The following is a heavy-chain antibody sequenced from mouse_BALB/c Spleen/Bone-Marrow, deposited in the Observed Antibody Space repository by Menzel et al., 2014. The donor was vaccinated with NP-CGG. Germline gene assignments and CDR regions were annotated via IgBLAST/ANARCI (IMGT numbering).Heavy chain of an antibody. D-gene: IGHD3-3*01. J-gene: IGHJ3*01. Sequence: VQLKESGAELVKPGASVKLSCTASGFNIKDAYMHWVRQRPEQGLEWIGRINPANGNTEYDPKFQGKATITADTSSNTAYLQLSSLTSEDTAGYCCVRSSGQVNFWGQGTLVTVS. CDR2: INPANGNT. CDR3: VRSSGQVNF. V-gene: IGHV14-3*02. CDR1: GFNIKDAY.